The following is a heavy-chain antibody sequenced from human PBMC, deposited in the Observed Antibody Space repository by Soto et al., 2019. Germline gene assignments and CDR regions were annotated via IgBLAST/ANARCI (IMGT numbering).Heavy chain of an antibody. V-gene: IGHV1-69*06. CDR3: AGWFGDFRRYYYGMDV. J-gene: IGHJ6*02. Sequence: GASVKVSCKASGGSFSTYAISWVRQAPGQGLEWMGGIIPIFGSSNSPQQFQGRLTITADKSTSTIYMELGSLRSDDTAVYYCAGWFGDFRRYYYGMDVWGQGTTVTVSS. D-gene: IGHD3-10*01. CDR2: IIPIFGSS. CDR1: GGSFSTYA.